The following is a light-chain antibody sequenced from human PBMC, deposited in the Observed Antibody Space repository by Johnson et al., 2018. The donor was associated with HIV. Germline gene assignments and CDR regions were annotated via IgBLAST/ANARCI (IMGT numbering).Light chain of an antibody. CDR2: DSN. J-gene: IGLJ1*01. CDR3: GTWDSSLSADV. CDR1: SCDIGNNY. Sequence: QSVLTQPPSVSAAPGQKVTISCSGSSCDIGNNYVSWYQQLPGTAPKLLIYDSNKRPSGIPDRFSGSKSGTSATLGITGLQTGDEADYYCGTWDSSLSADVFGTGTKVTVL. V-gene: IGLV1-51*01.